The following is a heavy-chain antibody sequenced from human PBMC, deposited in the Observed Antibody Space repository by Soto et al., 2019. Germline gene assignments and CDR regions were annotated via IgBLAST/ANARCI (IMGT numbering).Heavy chain of an antibody. CDR2: IGTSGDT. J-gene: IGHJ4*02. D-gene: IGHD6-13*01. V-gene: IGHV3-13*01. CDR3: ATGRGIAAAGFDS. CDR1: GFIFSTFD. Sequence: GGSLRLSCTASGFIFSTFDMHWVRQSAGKGLEWVSAIGTSGDTYYPESRKGRLTISRDNANNSLYLQMNNLRAGDTAIYYCATGRGIAAAGFDSWGQGTLVTVSA.